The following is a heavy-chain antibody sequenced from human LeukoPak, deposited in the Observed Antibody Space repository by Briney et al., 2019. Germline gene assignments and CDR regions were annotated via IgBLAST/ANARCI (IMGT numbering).Heavy chain of an antibody. V-gene: IGHV4-39*01. CDR3: ARRSEWLPFDY. CDR1: GGSISSSSYY. J-gene: IGHJ4*02. D-gene: IGHD5-12*01. Sequence: SETLSLTCTVSGGSISSSSYYWGWIRQPPGKGLEWIGSIYYSGSTYYNPSLKSRVTISVDTSKNQFSLKLSSVTAADTAVHYCARRSEWLPFDYWGQGTLVTVSS. CDR2: IYYSGST.